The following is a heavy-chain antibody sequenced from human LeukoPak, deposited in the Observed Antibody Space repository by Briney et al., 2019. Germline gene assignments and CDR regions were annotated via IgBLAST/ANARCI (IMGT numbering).Heavy chain of an antibody. Sequence: PGGSLRLSCAASGFTFGSYSMNWVRQAPGKGLEWVSSISSSSSYIYYADSAKGRFTISRDNAKNSLYLQMNSLRAEDTAVYYCAREVVTALVWFDPWGQGTLVTVSS. J-gene: IGHJ5*02. CDR3: AREVVTALVWFDP. D-gene: IGHD4-23*01. CDR2: ISSSSSYI. CDR1: GFTFGSYS. V-gene: IGHV3-21*01.